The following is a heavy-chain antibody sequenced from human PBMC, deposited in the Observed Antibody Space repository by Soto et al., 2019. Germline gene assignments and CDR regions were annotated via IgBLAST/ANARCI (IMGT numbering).Heavy chain of an antibody. CDR1: RFTFSTYE. J-gene: IGHJ4*02. CDR3: VRYCSSTLCNGVATRTFDY. Sequence: GGSLRLSCAASRFTFSTYEMIWVRQAPGKGLEWVSYISRSGNTVYYADSVKGRFTISRDNTRNSLYLQMNSLRDEDTALYYCVRYCSSTLCNGVATRTFDYWGQGTLVTVSS. V-gene: IGHV3-48*03. D-gene: IGHD2-2*01. CDR2: ISRSGNTV.